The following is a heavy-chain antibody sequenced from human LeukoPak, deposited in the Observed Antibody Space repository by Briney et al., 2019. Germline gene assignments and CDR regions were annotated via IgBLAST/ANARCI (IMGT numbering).Heavy chain of an antibody. D-gene: IGHD1-26*01. J-gene: IGHJ5*02. V-gene: IGHV3-23*01. CDR3: AKAAYDIVGATSYNWFDP. Sequence: PGGSLRLSCAASGFTFSSYAMSWVRQAPGKGLEWVSAISCSGGSTYYADSVKGRFTISRDNSKNTLYLQMNSLRAEDTALYYCAKAAYDIVGATSYNWFDPWGQGTLVTVSS. CDR2: ISCSGGST. CDR1: GFTFSSYA.